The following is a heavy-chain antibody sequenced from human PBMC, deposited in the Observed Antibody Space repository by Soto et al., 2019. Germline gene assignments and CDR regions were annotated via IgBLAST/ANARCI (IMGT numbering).Heavy chain of an antibody. D-gene: IGHD3-16*02. J-gene: IGHJ6*02. CDR2: INPNSGGT. CDR1: GYTFTGYY. Sequence: ASVKVSCKASGYTFTGYYMHWVRQAPGQGLEWMGWINPNSGGTNYAQKFQGWVTMTRDTSISTAYMELSRLRSDDTAVYYCARSFPMSTFGGVIATDPYYYYGMDVWGQGTKVTVSS. V-gene: IGHV1-2*04. CDR3: ARSFPMSTFGGVIATDPYYYYGMDV.